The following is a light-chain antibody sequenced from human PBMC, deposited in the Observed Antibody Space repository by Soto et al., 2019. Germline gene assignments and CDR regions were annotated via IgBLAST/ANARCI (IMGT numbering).Light chain of an antibody. CDR3: QQYDRSPRT. CDR1: QSISTS. Sequence: EIVLTQSPGTLSLSPGERATLSCRASQSISTSLGWYQQRPGQAPRLLVYGAFNRATGIPARFSGSGSGTDCTLTISSLEPEDFAVYYCQQYDRSPRTFGQGTKVEI. J-gene: IGKJ1*01. V-gene: IGKV3-20*01. CDR2: GAF.